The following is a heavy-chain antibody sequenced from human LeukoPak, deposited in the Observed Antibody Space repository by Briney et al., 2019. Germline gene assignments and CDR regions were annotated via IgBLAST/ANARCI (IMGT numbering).Heavy chain of an antibody. J-gene: IGHJ4*02. D-gene: IGHD5-18*01. Sequence: SETLSLTCTVSGGSSSSSSDYWGWIRQPPGKGLEWIGTIDYTGSTYYNPSLESRVTMSVDTSKNRLSLKLSSVTAAATAVYYCARHPPHNYGYINDWGQGTLVTVSS. V-gene: IGHV4-39*01. CDR3: ARHPPHNYGYIND. CDR2: IDYTGST. CDR1: GGSSSSSSDY.